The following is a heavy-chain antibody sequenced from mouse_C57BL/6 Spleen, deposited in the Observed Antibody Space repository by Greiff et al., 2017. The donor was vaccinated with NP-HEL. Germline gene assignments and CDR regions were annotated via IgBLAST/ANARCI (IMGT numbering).Heavy chain of an antibody. J-gene: IGHJ4*01. D-gene: IGHD1-1*01. CDR2: IYPGSGST. CDR1: GYTFTSYW. Sequence: QVQLQQPGAELVKPGASVKMSCKASGYTFTSYWITWVKQRPGQGPEWIGDIYPGSGSTNYNEKFKSKATLTVDTSASTAYMQLSSLTSEDSAVYYCARFPHITTGRGAMDYWGQGTSVTVSS. V-gene: IGHV1-55*01. CDR3: ARFPHITTGRGAMDY.